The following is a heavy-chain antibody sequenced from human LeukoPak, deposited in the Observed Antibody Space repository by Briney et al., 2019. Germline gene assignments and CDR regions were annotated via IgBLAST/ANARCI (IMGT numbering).Heavy chain of an antibody. J-gene: IGHJ3*02. D-gene: IGHD5-18*01. CDR1: GGSISSYY. Sequence: SETLSLTCTVSGGSISSYYWSWIRQPAGKGLECIGRIYISGSTNYDPSLESRVTMSVDTSKNQFSLKLSSVTAADTAVYYCARDWALYSYGYTFDAFDIWGQGTMVTVSS. CDR3: ARDWALYSYGYTFDAFDI. V-gene: IGHV4-4*07. CDR2: IYISGST.